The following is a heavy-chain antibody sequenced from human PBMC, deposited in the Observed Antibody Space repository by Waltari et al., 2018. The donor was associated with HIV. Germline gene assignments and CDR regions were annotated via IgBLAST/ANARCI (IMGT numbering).Heavy chain of an antibody. D-gene: IGHD4-17*01. CDR3: ARDLNGDYSGPYDY. J-gene: IGHJ4*02. Sequence: EVQLVESGGGVVRPGGSLRLSCAASGFTFDDYGMRWGRPAPGKGLEWVSGINWNGGSTGYADSVKGRFTISRDNAKNSLYLQMNSLRAEDTALYYCARDLNGDYSGPYDYWGQGTLVTVSS. CDR2: INWNGGST. CDR1: GFTFDDYG. V-gene: IGHV3-20*04.